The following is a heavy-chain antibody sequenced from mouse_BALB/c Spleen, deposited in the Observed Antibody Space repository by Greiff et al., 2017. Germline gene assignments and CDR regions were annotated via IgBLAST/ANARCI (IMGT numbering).Heavy chain of an antibody. V-gene: IGHV3-2*02. J-gene: IGHJ1*01. CDR3: ARGNFYWYFDV. Sequence: EVKLMESGPGLVKPSQSLSLTCTVTGYSITSDYAWNWIRQFPGNKLEWMGYISYSGSTSYNPSLKSRISITRDTSKNQFFLQLNSVTTEDTATYYCARGNFYWYFDVWGAGTTVTVSS. CDR1: GYSITSDYA. CDR2: ISYSGST. D-gene: IGHD2-1*01.